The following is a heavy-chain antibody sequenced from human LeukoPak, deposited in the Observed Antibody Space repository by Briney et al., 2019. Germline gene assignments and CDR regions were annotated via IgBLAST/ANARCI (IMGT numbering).Heavy chain of an antibody. CDR3: VRDLILVDTPGDDFDY. Sequence: PGGSLRLSCAASGFTFSTYAMSWVRQVPGKGLVWASRINVDGSVKSYADSVKGRFTISRDNAKNTVSLQMNSLRAEDTAVYYCVRDLILVDTPGDDFDYWGQGALVTVSS. D-gene: IGHD4-23*01. J-gene: IGHJ4*02. V-gene: IGHV3-74*01. CDR1: GFTFSTYA. CDR2: INVDGSVK.